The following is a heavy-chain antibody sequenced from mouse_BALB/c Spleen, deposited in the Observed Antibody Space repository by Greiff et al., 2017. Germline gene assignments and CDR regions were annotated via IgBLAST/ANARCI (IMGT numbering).Heavy chain of an antibody. CDR3: ARWDYGNPWFAY. V-gene: IGHV1-55*01. D-gene: IGHD2-1*01. CDR1: GYNFTSYW. CDR2: IYPGSGST. J-gene: IGHJ3*01. Sequence: QVQLQQPGAELVKPGTSVKLSCKASGYNFTSYWMNWVKLRPGQGLEWIGDIYPGSGSTNYNEKFKSKATLTVDTSSSTAYMQLSSLASEDSALYYCARWDYGNPWFAYWGQGTLVTVSA.